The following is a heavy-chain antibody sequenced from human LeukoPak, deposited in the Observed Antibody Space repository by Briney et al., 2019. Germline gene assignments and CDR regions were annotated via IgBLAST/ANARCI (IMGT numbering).Heavy chain of an antibody. D-gene: IGHD2-2*01. CDR1: GGSFSGYY. Sequence: PSETLSLTCAVYGGSFSGYYWSWIRQPPGKGLEWIGEINHSGSTNYNPSLKSRVTISADTSKNQFSLKLSSVTAADTAVYYCASLTYCSSTSCYVFSDYWGQGTLVTVSS. V-gene: IGHV4-34*01. J-gene: IGHJ4*02. CDR2: INHSGST. CDR3: ASLTYCSSTSCYVFSDY.